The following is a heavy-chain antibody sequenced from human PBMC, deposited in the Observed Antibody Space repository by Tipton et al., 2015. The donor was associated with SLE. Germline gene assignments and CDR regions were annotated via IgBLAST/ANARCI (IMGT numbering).Heavy chain of an antibody. Sequence: TLSLTCTVSGGSISSSSYYWGWIRQPPGMGLEWIGYIYTSGSTNYNPPLKSRVTISVDTTKNQFSLKLSSVTAADTAVYYCARRAVDYYDSSGFEDYWGQGTLVTVSS. CDR1: GGSISSSSYY. V-gene: IGHV4-61*05. J-gene: IGHJ4*02. CDR3: ARRAVDYYDSSGFEDY. D-gene: IGHD3-22*01. CDR2: IYTSGST.